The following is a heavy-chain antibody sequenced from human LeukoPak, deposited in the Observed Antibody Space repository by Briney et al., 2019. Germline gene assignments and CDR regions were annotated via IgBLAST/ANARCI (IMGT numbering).Heavy chain of an antibody. CDR1: GFTFSSYE. D-gene: IGHD3-10*02. V-gene: IGHV3-48*03. Sequence: GGSLTLSCAASGFTFSSYEMNWVRQAPGKGLEWVSCISSSGSTIYYADSVKGRFTISRDNAKNSLYLQMNSLRAEDTAVYYCAELGITMIGGVWGKGTTVTISS. J-gene: IGHJ6*04. CDR3: AELGITMIGGV. CDR2: ISSSGSTI.